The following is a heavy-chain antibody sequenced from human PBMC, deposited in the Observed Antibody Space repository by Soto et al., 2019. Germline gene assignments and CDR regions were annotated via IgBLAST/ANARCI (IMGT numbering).Heavy chain of an antibody. D-gene: IGHD6-13*01. V-gene: IGHV3-48*02. Sequence: EVQLVESGGGLVQPGGSLSLSCAASGFTFSSYSMNWVRQAPGKGLEWVSYISSSSSTIYYADSVKGRFTISRDNAKNSLYLQMNSLRDEDTAVYYCARARSSAAAGSPYFDYWGQGTLVTVSS. CDR1: GFTFSSYS. J-gene: IGHJ4*02. CDR2: ISSSSSTI. CDR3: ARARSSAAAGSPYFDY.